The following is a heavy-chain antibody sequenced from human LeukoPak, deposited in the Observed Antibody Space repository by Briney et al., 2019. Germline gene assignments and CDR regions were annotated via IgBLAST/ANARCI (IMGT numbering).Heavy chain of an antibody. V-gene: IGHV1-18*01. CDR3: ARVHSSSWYEGFDY. Sequence: GASVKVSCKASGYTLTRYGISWVGQAPGQGVEWMGWISAYNGNTNYAQKLQGRVTMTTDTSTSTAYMELRSLRSDDTAVYYCARVHSSSWYEGFDYWGQGTLVTVSS. D-gene: IGHD6-13*01. CDR1: GYTLTRYG. J-gene: IGHJ4*02. CDR2: ISAYNGNT.